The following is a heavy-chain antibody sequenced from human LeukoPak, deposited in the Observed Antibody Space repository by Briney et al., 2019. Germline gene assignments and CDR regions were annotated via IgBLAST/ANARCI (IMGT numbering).Heavy chain of an antibody. CDR1: GFTFSIYS. D-gene: IGHD6-19*01. CDR3: AKDVAPDSGWDLDY. Sequence: GSLRLSCAASGFTFSIYSMTWVRQGPGKGLEWVSSIYPSGDSTFYADSVKSRFTISRDNSKNTLYLQMSSLRTEDTAIYYCAKDVAPDSGWDLDYWGQGTLVTVSS. CDR2: IYPSGDST. J-gene: IGHJ4*02. V-gene: IGHV3-23*01.